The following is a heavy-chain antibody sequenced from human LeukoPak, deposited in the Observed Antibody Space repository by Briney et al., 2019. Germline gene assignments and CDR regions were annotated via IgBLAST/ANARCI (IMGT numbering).Heavy chain of an antibody. CDR2: ITNDGSAT. J-gene: IGHJ2*01. CDR3: ARDASPGYFDL. Sequence: GGSLRLSCAVSGFTFSNYWMHWVRQGPGEGLAWVSRITNDGSATGYADSVKGRFTISRDNAKNTPYLHMDSLSPEDTAVYYCARDASPGYFDLWGRGTLVTVSS. V-gene: IGHV3-74*01. CDR1: GFTFSNYW. D-gene: IGHD2-15*01.